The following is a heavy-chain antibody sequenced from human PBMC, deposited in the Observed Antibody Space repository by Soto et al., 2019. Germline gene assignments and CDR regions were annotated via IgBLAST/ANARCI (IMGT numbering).Heavy chain of an antibody. CDR1: GFTFSSYG. CDR2: IWFDGTDK. J-gene: IGHJ6*02. CDR3: ASARPRGSDTMLRGANMALGYYAMDV. D-gene: IGHD3-10*01. V-gene: IGHV3-33*01. Sequence: GGSLRLSCVASGFTFSSYGMHWVRQAPGKGLEWVAVIWFDGTDKYYADSVKDRFTISRDNSKNTLYLQMNSLRAEDTAVYYCASARPRGSDTMLRGANMALGYYAMDVWGQGTTVTVSS.